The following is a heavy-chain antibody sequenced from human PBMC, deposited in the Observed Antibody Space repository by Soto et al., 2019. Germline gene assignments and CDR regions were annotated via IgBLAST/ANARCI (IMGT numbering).Heavy chain of an antibody. Sequence: SETLSLTCTVSGGSISSYYWSWIRQPPGKGLEWIGEINYSGSTNYNPSLKSRVTISVDMSKNQFSLKLSSVTAADTAVYYCARGGTSGAHYYYYYGMDVWGQGTTVTVSS. CDR2: INYSGST. CDR1: GGSISSYY. J-gene: IGHJ6*02. D-gene: IGHD1-1*01. V-gene: IGHV4-59*12. CDR3: ARGGTSGAHYYYYYGMDV.